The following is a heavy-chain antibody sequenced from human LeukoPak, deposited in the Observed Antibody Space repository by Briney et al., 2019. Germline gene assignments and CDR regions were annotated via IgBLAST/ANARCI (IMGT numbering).Heavy chain of an antibody. Sequence: SETLSLTCTVSGGSISSHYWSWIRQPPGKGLEWIGYIYYSGSTNYNPSLKSRVTISVDTSKNQFSLKLSSVTAADTAVYYCASGYCTNGVCPIDYWGQGTLVTVSS. CDR3: ASGYCTNGVCPIDY. CDR1: GGSISSHY. J-gene: IGHJ4*02. CDR2: IYYSGST. D-gene: IGHD2-8*01. V-gene: IGHV4-59*11.